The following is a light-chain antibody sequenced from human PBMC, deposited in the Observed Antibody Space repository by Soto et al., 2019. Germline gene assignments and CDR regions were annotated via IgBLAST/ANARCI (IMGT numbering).Light chain of an antibody. V-gene: IGKV1-33*01. CDR1: QDISNY. Sequence: DIQMTQSPSSLSASVGDRVTITCQASQDISNYLNWYQQKPGKAPKLLIYDASNLETGVPSRFSGSGSGTYFTFTISSLQPGDIATYYCQQYDNLPMSTFGQGTKLEIK. CDR2: DAS. CDR3: QQYDNLPMST. J-gene: IGKJ2*01.